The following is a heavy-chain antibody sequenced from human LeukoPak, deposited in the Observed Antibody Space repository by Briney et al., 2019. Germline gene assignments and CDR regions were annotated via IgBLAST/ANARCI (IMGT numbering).Heavy chain of an antibody. D-gene: IGHD2-15*01. CDR1: GYIFTDYY. V-gene: IGHV1-2*02. CDR3: ARAAKGYCSGGSCYSIYY. Sequence: ASVKVSCKASGYIFTDYYMHWVRQAPGQGLEWMGWINPNSGGTNYAQKFQGRVTMTRDTSISTAYMELSRLRSDDTAVYYCARAAKGYCSGGSCYSIYYWGQGTLVTVSS. CDR2: INPNSGGT. J-gene: IGHJ4*02.